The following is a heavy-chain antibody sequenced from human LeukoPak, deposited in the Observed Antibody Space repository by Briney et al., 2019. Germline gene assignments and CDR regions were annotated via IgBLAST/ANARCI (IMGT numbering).Heavy chain of an antibody. CDR3: VRDYD. Sequence: GGSLRPSCAASGFTFSDYSINWVRQAPGKGLEWVSSIGGIGTYIYYADSVKGRFTISRDNAKNSLFLQMNGLRAEDTAVYYCVRDYDWGQGTLVTVSS. D-gene: IGHD3-16*01. CDR2: IGGIGTYI. V-gene: IGHV3-21*01. CDR1: GFTFSDYS. J-gene: IGHJ4*02.